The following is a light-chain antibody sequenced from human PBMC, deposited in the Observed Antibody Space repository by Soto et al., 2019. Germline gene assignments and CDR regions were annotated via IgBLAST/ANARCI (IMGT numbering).Light chain of an antibody. CDR3: QHYQSLPFT. J-gene: IGKJ3*01. CDR2: DAS. Sequence: DIQMTQSPSSLSASVGDRVTITCQASQDISDYLNWYHQKPGKAPKFLIYDASYLETGVPSRFSGSGSGTDFTFTISSLQPEDIGTYYCQHYQSLPFTFGPGTTVDIK. V-gene: IGKV1-33*01. CDR1: QDISDY.